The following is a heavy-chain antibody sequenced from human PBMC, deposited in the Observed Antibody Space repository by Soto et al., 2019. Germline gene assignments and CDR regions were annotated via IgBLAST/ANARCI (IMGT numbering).Heavy chain of an antibody. Sequence: QVQLVQSGPEVKKPGASVKVSCKTSGYTFTSYGISWVRQAPGQGLEWMGWITTDKGKTTYAQKFQGRVTMTTDTATSTAYMEMRSLRSDDTAVYHCASRSPALDYWGQGTLVTVSS. J-gene: IGHJ4*02. CDR3: ASRSPALDY. CDR1: GYTFTSYG. CDR2: ITTDKGKT. D-gene: IGHD3-10*01. V-gene: IGHV1-18*01.